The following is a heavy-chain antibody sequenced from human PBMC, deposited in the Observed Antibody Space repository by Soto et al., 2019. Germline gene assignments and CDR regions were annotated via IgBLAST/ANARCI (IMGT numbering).Heavy chain of an antibody. V-gene: IGHV1-69*13. D-gene: IGHD5-18*01. CDR2: IIPIFGTA. Sequence: SVKVSCKASGYTFTSYGISWVRQAPGQGLEWMGGIIPIFGTANYAQKFQGRVTITADESTSTAYMELSSLRSEDTAVYYCARGPTLRRGYSYGYQTFDYWGQGTLVTVSS. J-gene: IGHJ4*02. CDR3: ARGPTLRRGYSYGYQTFDY. CDR1: GYTFTSYG.